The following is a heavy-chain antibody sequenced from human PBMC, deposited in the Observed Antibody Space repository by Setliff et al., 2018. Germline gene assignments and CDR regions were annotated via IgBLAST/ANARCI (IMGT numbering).Heavy chain of an antibody. V-gene: IGHV4-39*01. CDR1: GGSINSGVYY. J-gene: IGHJ5*02. D-gene: IGHD2-15*01. Sequence: PSETLSLTCTVSGGSINSGVYYWGWIRQPPGKGLEWIGRIYHGGDTYYNASLKSRLTISVDTSKNQFSLKLRSVTAAGTAVYFCARPYCSGGSCYSDWFDPWGQGTLVTSPQ. CDR2: IYHGGDT. CDR3: ARPYCSGGSCYSDWFDP.